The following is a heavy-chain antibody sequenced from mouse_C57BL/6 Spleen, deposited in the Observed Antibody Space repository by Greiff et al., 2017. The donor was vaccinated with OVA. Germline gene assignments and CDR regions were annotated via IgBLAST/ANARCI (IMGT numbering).Heavy chain of an antibody. J-gene: IGHJ4*01. CDR3: ARQDGYETMDY. CDR1: GYTFTGYW. CDR2: IHPNSGST. V-gene: IGHV1-64*01. D-gene: IGHD2-2*01. Sequence: VQLQQSGAELVKPGASVKLSCKASGYTFTGYWMHWVKQRPGQGLEWIGMIHPNSGSTNYNEKFKSKATLTVDKSSSTAYMQLSSLTSEDSAVYYCARQDGYETMDYWGQGTSVTVSS.